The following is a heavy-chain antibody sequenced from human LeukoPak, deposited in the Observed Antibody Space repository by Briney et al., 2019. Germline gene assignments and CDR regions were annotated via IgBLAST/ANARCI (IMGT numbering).Heavy chain of an antibody. Sequence: SETLSLTCTVSGGSISSYCWSWIRQPPGKGLEWIGYIYYSGSTNYNPSLKSRVTISVDTSKNQFSLKLSSVTAADTAVYYCARRAQGYYDSSGYLNWFDPWGQGTLVTVSS. CDR2: IYYSGST. CDR1: GGSISSYC. J-gene: IGHJ5*02. CDR3: ARRAQGYYDSSGYLNWFDP. D-gene: IGHD3-22*01. V-gene: IGHV4-59*08.